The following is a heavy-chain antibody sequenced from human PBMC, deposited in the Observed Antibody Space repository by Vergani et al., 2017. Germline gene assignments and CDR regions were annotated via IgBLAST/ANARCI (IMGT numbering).Heavy chain of an antibody. V-gene: IGHV3-33*01. Sequence: QVQLVESGGGVVQPGRSLRLSCAASGFTFSSYGMHWVRQAPGKGLEWVAVIWYDGSNKYYADSVKGRFTISRDNSKNTLYLQMNSLRAEDTAVYYCARGAGAAQLHFDYWGQGPLVTVSS. CDR1: GFTFSSYG. CDR2: IWYDGSNK. D-gene: IGHD1-26*01. J-gene: IGHJ4*02. CDR3: ARGAGAAQLHFDY.